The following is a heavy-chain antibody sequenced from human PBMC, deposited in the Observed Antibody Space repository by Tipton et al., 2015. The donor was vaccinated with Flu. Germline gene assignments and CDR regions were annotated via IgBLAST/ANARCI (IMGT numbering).Heavy chain of an antibody. CDR1: GGSMNNYFWSSYY. J-gene: IGHJ5*02. CDR3: AKQLDP. CDR2: VFHSGLT. V-gene: IGHV4-39*07. Sequence: TLSLTCTVSGGSMNNYFWSSYYWSWIRQPAGKGLEWIATVFHSGLTYYNPSLKSRVSISIDTSKNQFSLRLNSVTAADTAVYYCAKQLDPWGPGTLVTVSS.